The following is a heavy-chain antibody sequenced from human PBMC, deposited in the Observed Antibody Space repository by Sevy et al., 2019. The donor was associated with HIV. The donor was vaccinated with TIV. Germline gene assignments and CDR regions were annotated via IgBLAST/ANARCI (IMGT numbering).Heavy chain of an antibody. CDR2: INHSGST. CDR1: GGSFSCYY. CDR3: ARGYSSSQNPRAFDI. V-gene: IGHV4-34*01. D-gene: IGHD6-6*01. J-gene: IGHJ3*02. Sequence: SETLSLTCAVYGGSFSCYYWSWIRQPPGKGLEWIGEINHSGSTNYNPSLKSRVTISVDTSKNQFSLKLSSVTAADTAVYYCARGYSSSQNPRAFDIWGQGTMVTVSS.